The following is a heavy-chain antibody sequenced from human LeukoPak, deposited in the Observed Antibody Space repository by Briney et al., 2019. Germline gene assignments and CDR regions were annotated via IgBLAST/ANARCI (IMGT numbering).Heavy chain of an antibody. CDR1: GFSFSDYY. V-gene: IGHV3-11*04. CDR3: AREYGSSPDAFDI. D-gene: IGHD6-13*01. J-gene: IGHJ3*02. CDR2: ISSSSSTI. Sequence: PGGSLRLSCVASGFSFSDYYMSWIRQAPGKGLEWVSYISSSSSTIYYADSVKGRFTISRDNAKNSLYLQMNSLRAEDTAVYYCAREYGSSPDAFDIWGQGTMVTVSS.